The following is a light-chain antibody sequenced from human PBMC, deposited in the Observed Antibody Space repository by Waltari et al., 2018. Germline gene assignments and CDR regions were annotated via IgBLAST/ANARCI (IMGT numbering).Light chain of an antibody. J-gene: IGKJ3*01. CDR2: LAA. Sequence: DIVLTQSPDSLAVCLGEGATINCRSSQNVFDKSKERNYLAWYQQKPGQYPKLHIYLAASRQSGVPDRFSGSGAGTDFTLTFNSLQAEDVAVYYCQHYFTTSSCDPGTKVEIK. V-gene: IGKV4-1*01. CDR1: QNVFDKSKERNY. CDR3: QHYFTTSS.